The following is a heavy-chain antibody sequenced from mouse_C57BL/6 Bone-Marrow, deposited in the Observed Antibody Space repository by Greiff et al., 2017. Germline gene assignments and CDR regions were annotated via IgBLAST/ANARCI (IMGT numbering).Heavy chain of an antibody. CDR2: IYPSDSVT. J-gene: IGHJ3*01. V-gene: IGHV1-61*01. D-gene: IGHD2-5*01. Sequence: VQLKQPGAELVRPGSSVKLSCKASGYTFTSYWMDWVKQRPGQGLAWIGNIYPSDSVTHYNQKFKDKAKLTVDKSSSTAYMQLSSLTSEDSAVYYCARGDYSNSAGVAYWGQGTLVTVSA. CDR1: GYTFTSYW. CDR3: ARGDYSNSAGVAY.